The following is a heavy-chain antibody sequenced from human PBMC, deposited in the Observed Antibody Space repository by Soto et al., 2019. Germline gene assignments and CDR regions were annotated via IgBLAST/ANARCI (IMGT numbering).Heavy chain of an antibody. J-gene: IGHJ4*02. CDR3: ASGASRWYPYFVDS. Sequence: QAQVVQSGAEVRKPGSSVKLSCKASEGTFNSYAIAWVRQAPGQGLEWMGGIIPYYNTLNYAQKFQDRVTITADDSTNAVYMELSSLRSDDTAVYFCASGASRWYPYFVDSWAQGTLVTVSS. CDR1: EGTFNSYA. V-gene: IGHV1-69*01. CDR2: IIPYYNTL. D-gene: IGHD6-13*01.